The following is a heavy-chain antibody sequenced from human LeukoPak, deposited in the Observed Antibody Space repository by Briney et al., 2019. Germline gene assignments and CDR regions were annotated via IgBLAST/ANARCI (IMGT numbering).Heavy chain of an antibody. J-gene: IGHJ4*02. Sequence: SETLSLTCIVSGGSISNYSWNWIRPPPGKGLEWIGNIDRTGSNYNPSPKSRVTISMDTSKNQFSLNLNSVTAADTAVYYCSRDSMIVGTYDYWGQGTLVTVSS. D-gene: IGHD3-22*01. V-gene: IGHV4-59*01. CDR1: GGSISNYS. CDR3: SRDSMIVGTYDY. CDR2: IDRTGS.